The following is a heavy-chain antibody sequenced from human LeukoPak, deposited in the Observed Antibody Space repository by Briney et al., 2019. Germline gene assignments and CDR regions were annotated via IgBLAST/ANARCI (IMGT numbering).Heavy chain of an antibody. D-gene: IGHD6-13*01. CDR2: ISYDGSNK. J-gene: IGHJ4*02. Sequence: GGCLRLSCAASGFSFSSYAMHWVRQSPGKGLEWVAGISYDGSNKYYADSVKGRFTISRDNSKNTLYLQMNSLRAEDTAVYYCARAPAHIAAAGTLDYWGQGTLVTVSS. CDR3: ARAPAHIAAAGTLDY. V-gene: IGHV3-30*04. CDR1: GFSFSSYA.